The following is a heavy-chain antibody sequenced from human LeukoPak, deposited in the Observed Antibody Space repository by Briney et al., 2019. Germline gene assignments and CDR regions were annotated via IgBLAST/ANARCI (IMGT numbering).Heavy chain of an antibody. V-gene: IGHV1-24*01. J-gene: IGHJ4*02. D-gene: IGHD3-22*01. Sequence: ASVKVSCKVSGYTLTELSMHWVRQAPGKGLEWMGGFDPEDGETIYAQKLQGRVTMTTDTSTSTAYMELRSLRSDDTAVYYCARDFTRLYYYDSSGGTFDYWGQGTLVTVSS. CDR2: FDPEDGET. CDR3: ARDFTRLYYYDSSGGTFDY. CDR1: GYTLTELS.